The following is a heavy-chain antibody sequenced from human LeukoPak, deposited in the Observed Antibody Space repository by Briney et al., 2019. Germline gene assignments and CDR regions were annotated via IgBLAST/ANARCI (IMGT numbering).Heavy chain of an antibody. CDR2: ISSSGSTI. D-gene: IGHD4-11*01. CDR3: TTVTVTSYSWFDP. CDR1: GFTFSDYY. V-gene: IGHV3-11*01. J-gene: IGHJ5*02. Sequence: GGSLRLSCAASGFTFSDYYMSWIRQAPGKGLEWVSYISSSGSTIYYADSVKGRFTISRDNAKNSLYLQMNIMSPEDTAVYNCTTVTVTSYSWFDPWGQGTMVTVSS.